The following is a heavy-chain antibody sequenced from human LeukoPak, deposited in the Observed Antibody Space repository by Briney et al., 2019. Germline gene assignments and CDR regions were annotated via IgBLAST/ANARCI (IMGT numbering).Heavy chain of an antibody. CDR3: ARGGSYYSYYYYGMDV. CDR1: GFTFSSYS. D-gene: IGHD1-26*01. V-gene: IGHV3-21*01. J-gene: IGHJ6*02. CDR2: ISSSSSYI. Sequence: GGSLRLSCAASGFTFSSYSMNWVRQAPGKGLEWVSSISSSSSYIYYADSVKGRFTISRDNAKNSLYPQMNSLRAEGTAVYYCARGGSYYSYYYYGMDVWGQGTTVTVSS.